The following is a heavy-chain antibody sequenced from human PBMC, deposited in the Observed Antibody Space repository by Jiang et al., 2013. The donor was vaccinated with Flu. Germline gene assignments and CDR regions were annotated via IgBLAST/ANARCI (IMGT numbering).Heavy chain of an antibody. J-gene: IGHJ4*02. CDR3: ARRGNGVAAFDY. CDR2: IYWDDDK. CDR1: GFSLSTSGVG. V-gene: IGHV2-5*02. Sequence: TQTLTLTCTFSGFSLSTSGVGVGWIRQPPGKALEWLALIYWDDDKRYSPSLKSRLTITKDTSKNQVVLTMTNMDPVDTATYYCARRGNGVAAFDYWGQGTLVTVSS. D-gene: IGHD2-8*01.